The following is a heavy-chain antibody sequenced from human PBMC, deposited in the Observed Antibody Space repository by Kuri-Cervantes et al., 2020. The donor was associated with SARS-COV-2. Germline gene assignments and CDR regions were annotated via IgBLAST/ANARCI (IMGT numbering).Heavy chain of an antibody. Sequence: GESLKISCAASGFTFSSYWMSWVRQAPGKGLEWVANIKQDGSEKYYVDSVEGRFTISRDNAKNSLYLQMNSLRAEDTAVYYCARVQDYYSNSQFDYWGQGTLVTVSS. J-gene: IGHJ4*02. D-gene: IGHD4-11*01. CDR2: IKQDGSEK. V-gene: IGHV3-7*05. CDR1: GFTFSSYW. CDR3: ARVQDYYSNSQFDY.